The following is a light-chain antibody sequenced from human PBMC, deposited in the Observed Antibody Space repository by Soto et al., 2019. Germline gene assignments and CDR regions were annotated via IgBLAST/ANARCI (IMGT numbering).Light chain of an antibody. V-gene: IGKV3-11*01. CDR2: DAS. CDR1: QSVSTN. CDR3: QRALT. J-gene: IGKJ4*01. Sequence: EIVLTQSPATLSLSPGERATLSCRASQSVSTNLAWYQQTPGQAPRLLIHDASKKATGVPARFSGSGSGTDFTLTISSLEPEDFAVYYCQRALTCGGGTKVEIK.